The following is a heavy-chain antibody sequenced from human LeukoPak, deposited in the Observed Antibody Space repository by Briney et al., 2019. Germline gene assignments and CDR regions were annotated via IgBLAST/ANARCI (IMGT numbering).Heavy chain of an antibody. D-gene: IGHD3-22*01. V-gene: IGHV3-66*01. J-gene: IGHJ2*01. CDR1: GFTVSSNY. CDR2: IYSGGST. CDR3: ARDKVYYYDSSGYSYYWYFDL. Sequence: GGSLRLSCAASGFTVSSNYMSWVRQAPGKGLEWVSVIYSGGSTYYADSVRGRFTISRDNSKNTLYLQMNSLRAEDTAVYYCARDKVYYYDSSGYSYYWYFDLWGRGTLVTVSS.